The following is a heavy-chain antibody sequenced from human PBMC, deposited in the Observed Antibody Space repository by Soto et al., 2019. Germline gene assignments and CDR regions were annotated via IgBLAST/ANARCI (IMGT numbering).Heavy chain of an antibody. J-gene: IGHJ4*02. CDR1: GGSISNYY. V-gene: IGHV4-59*01. D-gene: IGHD2-21*02. CDR3: ARVIGATVVTRYFDY. CDR2: IHYSGST. Sequence: QVQLQESGPGLVKPSETLSLTCTVSGGSISNYYWSWIRQPPGKGLEWIAHIHYSGSTNYNPSLKRRVTIEVETPRNQFSLKLSYVTGADTAVYYCARVIGATVVTRYFDYWGRGALVTVSS.